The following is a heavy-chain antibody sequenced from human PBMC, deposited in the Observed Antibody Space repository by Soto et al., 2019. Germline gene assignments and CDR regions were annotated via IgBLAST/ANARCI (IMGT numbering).Heavy chain of an antibody. CDR3: ARVKSNTNFDY. Sequence: QVQLVESGGGLVKPGGSLRLSCAVSGFTFSDYYMGWVRQAPGKGLEWISYITRSSSYTNYADSVKGRFTISRDNAKNSLYLQMDSLRAEDTAVYYWARVKSNTNFDYWGQGTLVTVSS. V-gene: IGHV3-11*06. CDR1: GFTFSDYY. CDR2: ITRSSSYT. J-gene: IGHJ4*02. D-gene: IGHD3-3*01.